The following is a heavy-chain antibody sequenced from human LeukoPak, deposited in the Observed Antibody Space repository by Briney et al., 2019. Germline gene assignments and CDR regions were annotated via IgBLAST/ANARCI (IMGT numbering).Heavy chain of an antibody. Sequence: GGSLRLSCAASGFTFSSYLMSWVRQAPGKGLEWVANIKQDGSEKYYVDSVKGRFTISRDNAKNSLYLQMNSLRAEDTAVYYCARGTIAARPGYFDYWGQGTLVTVSS. CDR1: GFTFSSYL. J-gene: IGHJ4*02. CDR2: IKQDGSEK. CDR3: ARGTIAARPGYFDY. V-gene: IGHV3-7*01. D-gene: IGHD6-6*01.